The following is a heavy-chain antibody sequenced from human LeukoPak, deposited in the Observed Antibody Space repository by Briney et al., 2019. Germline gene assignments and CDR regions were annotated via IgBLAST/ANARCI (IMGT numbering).Heavy chain of an antibody. CDR2: ISYDGSNK. V-gene: IGHV3-30*03. J-gene: IGHJ6*02. D-gene: IGHD6-19*01. Sequence: PGGSLRLSCAASGFTFSSYGMHWVRQAPGKGLEWVAVISYDGSNKYYADSVKGRFTISRDNSKNTLYLQMNSLRAEDTAVYYCARGHSEWLVPNGMDVWGQGTTVTVSS. CDR3: ARGHSEWLVPNGMDV. CDR1: GFTFSSYG.